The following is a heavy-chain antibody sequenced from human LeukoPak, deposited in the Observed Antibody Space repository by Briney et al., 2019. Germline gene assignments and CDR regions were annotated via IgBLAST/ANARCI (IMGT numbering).Heavy chain of an antibody. J-gene: IGHJ5*02. CDR2: INHSGST. D-gene: IGHD6-13*01. CDR1: GGSFSGYY. Sequence: SETLSLTCAVYGGSFSGYYWSWIRQPPGKELEWIGEINHSGSTNYNPSLKSRVTISVDTSKNQFSLQLNSVTPEDTAVYYCASQGAGIAAAGSSNWFDPWGQGTLVTVSS. V-gene: IGHV4-34*01. CDR3: ASQGAGIAAAGSSNWFDP.